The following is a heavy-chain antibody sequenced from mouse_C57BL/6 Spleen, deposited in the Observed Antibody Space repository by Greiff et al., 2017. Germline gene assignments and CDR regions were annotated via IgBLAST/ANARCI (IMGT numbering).Heavy chain of an antibody. CDR1: GYAFSSSW. CDR3: ARSGDIYYDYHWYFDV. Sequence: QVQLQQSGPELVKPGASVKISCKASGYAFSSSWMNWVKQRPGKGLEWIGRIYPGDGDTNYNGKFKGKATLTADKSSSTAYMQLSSLTSEDSAVYFCARSGDIYYDYHWYFDVWGTGTTVTVSS. CDR2: IYPGDGDT. D-gene: IGHD2-4*01. V-gene: IGHV1-82*01. J-gene: IGHJ1*03.